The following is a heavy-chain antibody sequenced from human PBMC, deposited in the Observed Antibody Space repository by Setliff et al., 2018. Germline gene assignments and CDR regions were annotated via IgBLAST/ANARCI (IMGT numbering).Heavy chain of an antibody. Sequence: ESPHTRVNPTPTLTLSCTFSRFSPSTSGICVCWIRQPPGKALQWLARIDWDDDKYYTPSLKTSLTNSKYTSKNQVVLTMTNMDPVDTATYYCAAAPNSYDYWGQGTLVTVSS. CDR3: AAAPNSYDY. V-gene: IGHV2-70*11. D-gene: IGHD1-7*01. CDR1: RFSPSTSGIC. CDR2: IDWDDDK. J-gene: IGHJ4*02.